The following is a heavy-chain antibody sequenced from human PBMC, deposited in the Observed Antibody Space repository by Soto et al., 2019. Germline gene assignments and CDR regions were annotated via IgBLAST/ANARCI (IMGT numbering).Heavy chain of an antibody. CDR1: GYTFASYG. CDR3: ARALIVVVPAAMRGAAAVMAFDY. Sequence: ASVKVSCKASGYTFASYGISWVRQAPGQGLEWMGWISAYNGNTNYAQKLQGRVTMTTDTSTSTAYMELRSLRSDDTAVYYCARALIVVVPAAMRGAAAVMAFDYWGQGTLVTVS. V-gene: IGHV1-18*01. J-gene: IGHJ4*02. D-gene: IGHD2-2*01. CDR2: ISAYNGNT.